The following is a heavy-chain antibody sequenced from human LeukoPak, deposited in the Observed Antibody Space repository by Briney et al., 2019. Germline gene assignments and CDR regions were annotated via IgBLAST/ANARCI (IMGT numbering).Heavy chain of an antibody. CDR2: ISYSGHT. D-gene: IGHD5-12*01. J-gene: IGHJ3*02. CDR1: ISSGYY. Sequence: SETLSLTCSVSISSGYYWGWIRQPPGKGLEWIASISYSGHTYYNSSLKSRVIISVDTSKDGFSLKLTSVTAADTALYYCARQVATKGEWAFDIWGQGTMVTVSS. V-gene: IGHV4-38-2*02. CDR3: ARQVATKGEWAFDI.